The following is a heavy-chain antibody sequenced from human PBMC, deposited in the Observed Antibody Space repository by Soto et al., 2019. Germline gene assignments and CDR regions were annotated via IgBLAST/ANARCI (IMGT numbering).Heavy chain of an antibody. CDR2: INHSGST. V-gene: IGHV4-34*01. D-gene: IGHD4-17*01. J-gene: IGHJ4*02. CDR3: ARGGRWKGY. CDR1: GGSFSGYY. Sequence: QVQLQQWGAGLLKPSETLSLTCAVYGGSFSGYYWSWIRQPPGKGLEWIGEINHSGSTNYNPSLKSRVPLSIDTSKHQFSLNLSSVTAADTAVYYCARGGRWKGYWGQGTLVTVSS.